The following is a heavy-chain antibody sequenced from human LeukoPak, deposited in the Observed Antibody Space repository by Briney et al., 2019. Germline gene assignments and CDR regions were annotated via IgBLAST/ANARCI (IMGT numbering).Heavy chain of an antibody. J-gene: IGHJ4*02. CDR3: ARDWCGASSDYCHFDY. CDR2: IRYDGSNK. Sequence: PGGSLRLSCAASGFTFNSYGIHWVRQAPGKGLEWVAFIRYDGSNKYYVDSVKGRFTISRDNSKNTLYLQTNSLRAEDTAVYYCARDWCGASSDYCHFDYWGQGTLVTVSS. D-gene: IGHD3-22*01. V-gene: IGHV3-30*02. CDR1: GFTFNSYG.